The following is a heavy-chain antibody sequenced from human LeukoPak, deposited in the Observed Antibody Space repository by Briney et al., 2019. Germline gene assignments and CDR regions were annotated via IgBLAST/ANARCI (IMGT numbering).Heavy chain of an antibody. Sequence: SQTLSLTCTVSGGSISSSSYYWGWIRQPPGKGLEWIGSIYYSGSTYYNPSLKSRVTISVDTPKNQFSLKLSSVTAADTAVYYCASRPYYDFWSGYLDTPPFDYWGQGTLVTVSS. CDR1: GGSISSSSYY. V-gene: IGHV4-39*01. CDR3: ASRPYYDFWSGYLDTPPFDY. D-gene: IGHD3-3*01. CDR2: IYYSGST. J-gene: IGHJ4*02.